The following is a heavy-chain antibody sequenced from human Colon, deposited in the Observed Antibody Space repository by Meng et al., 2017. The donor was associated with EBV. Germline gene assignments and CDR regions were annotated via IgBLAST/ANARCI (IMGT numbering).Heavy chain of an antibody. Sequence: RPESGPSLVKPSGNMSRPCAVSGGSISGTSWWSWVRQPPGKGLEWIGEIYHSGSTNYNPSLKSRVTISVDESKNQFSLKLNSVTAADTAVYYCARTAYFDFQRAFGYWGQGTLVTVSS. CDR2: IYHSGST. D-gene: IGHD2/OR15-2a*01. CDR3: ARTAYFDFQRAFGY. CDR1: GGSISGTSW. V-gene: IGHV4-4*02. J-gene: IGHJ4*02.